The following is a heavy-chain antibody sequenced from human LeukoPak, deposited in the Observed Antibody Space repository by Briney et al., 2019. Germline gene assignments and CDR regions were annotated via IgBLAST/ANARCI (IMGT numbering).Heavy chain of an antibody. V-gene: IGHV1-69*04. D-gene: IGHD5-24*01. CDR3: ARSGRDGHGNDAFDI. Sequence: ASVKVSCKASGGTFSTNAISWVRQAPGQGLEWMGRIIPILGIANYAQKFQGRVTITADKSTSTAYMELSSLRSEDTAVYYCARSGRDGHGNDAFDIWGQGTMVTVSS. CDR1: GGTFSTNA. CDR2: IIPILGIA. J-gene: IGHJ3*02.